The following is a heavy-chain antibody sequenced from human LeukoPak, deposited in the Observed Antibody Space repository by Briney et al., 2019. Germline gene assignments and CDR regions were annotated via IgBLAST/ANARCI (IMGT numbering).Heavy chain of an antibody. V-gene: IGHV3-30*03. CDR3: ATDPASGSGWYHGFDY. CDR1: GPTLNNSC. J-gene: IGHJ4*02. Sequence: GGSLRLSSEASGPTLNNSCTHWVSHAPGRGREWVAVISYDVRKKYYADSVQGRFTISRDNSKNTLYLQMTSLRAEDTAVYYCATDPASGSGWYHGFDYWGQGTLVTVSS. CDR2: ISYDVRKK. D-gene: IGHD6-19*01.